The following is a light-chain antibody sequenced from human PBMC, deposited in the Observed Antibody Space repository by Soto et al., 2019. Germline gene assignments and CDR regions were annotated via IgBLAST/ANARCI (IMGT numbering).Light chain of an antibody. Sequence: EIVMTQSPATLSVSPGETATRSCRASQSVSSNLAWYQQKPGQAPRLLIYGASSRVTGILGRFSGSGSGTEFTLTISSLQSADFAVYYCQQYNNWPPFTFGPGTRLDLK. CDR3: QQYNNWPPFT. CDR2: GAS. V-gene: IGKV3-15*01. J-gene: IGKJ5*01. CDR1: QSVSSN.